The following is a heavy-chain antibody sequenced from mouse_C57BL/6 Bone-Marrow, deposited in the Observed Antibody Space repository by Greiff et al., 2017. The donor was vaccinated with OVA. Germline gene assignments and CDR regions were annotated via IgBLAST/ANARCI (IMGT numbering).Heavy chain of an antibody. Sequence: EVKLVESGPGLVKPSQSLSLTCSVTGYSITSGYYWNWIRQFPGNKLEWMGYISYDGSNNYNPSLKNRISITRDTSKNQFFLKLNSVTTEDTATYYCARVALYYGSSWYFDVWGTGTTVTVSS. D-gene: IGHD1-1*01. V-gene: IGHV3-6*01. CDR1: GYSITSGYY. CDR2: ISYDGSN. J-gene: IGHJ1*03. CDR3: ARVALYYGSSWYFDV.